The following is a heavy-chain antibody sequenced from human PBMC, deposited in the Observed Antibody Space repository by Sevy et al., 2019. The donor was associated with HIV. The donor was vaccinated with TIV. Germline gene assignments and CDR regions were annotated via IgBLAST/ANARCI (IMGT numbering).Heavy chain of an antibody. CDR2: ISGSGGST. J-gene: IGHJ4*02. CDR1: GFTFSSYA. Sequence: GGSLRLSCAASGFTFSSYAMSWVRQAPGKGLEWVSAISGSGGSTYYANSVKGRFTISRDNSKNTLYLQMNSLRAEDTTVYYCANPLAPWIGYCSSTSCSPLLFLFAYWGQGTLVTVSS. CDR3: ANPLAPWIGYCSSTSCSPLLFLFAY. V-gene: IGHV3-23*01. D-gene: IGHD2-2*01.